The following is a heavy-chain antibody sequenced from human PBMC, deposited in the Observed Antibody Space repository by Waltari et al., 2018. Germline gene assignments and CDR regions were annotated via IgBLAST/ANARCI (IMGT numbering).Heavy chain of an antibody. V-gene: IGHV4-39*07. CDR2: IFYSGTT. J-gene: IGHJ5*02. CDR3: ATAPLKAAGTSWFDP. Sequence: QLQLRESGPGLVKPSETLSLTCTVSGGPITRSTSYWGWIRQPPGKGLEWIGNIFYSGTTHYNPSLKSRVTISVDTSKIQFSLTLSSVTAADTAVYYCATAPLKAAGTSWFDPWGQGTLVTVSS. D-gene: IGHD6-13*01. CDR1: GGPITRSTSY.